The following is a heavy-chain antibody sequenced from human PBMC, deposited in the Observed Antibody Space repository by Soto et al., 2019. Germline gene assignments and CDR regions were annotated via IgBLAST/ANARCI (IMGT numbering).Heavy chain of an antibody. CDR1: GGSISSGGYY. D-gene: IGHD3-22*01. J-gene: IGHJ5*02. V-gene: IGHV4-31*03. Sequence: SETLSLTCTVSGGSISSGGYYWSWIRQHPGKGLEWIGYIYYSGSTYYNPSLKSRVTISVDTSKNQFSLKLSFVPAADTAVYYCASFFSTGYYYDSSGFRFGPPWFDPWGQGTLVTVSS. CDR2: IYYSGST. CDR3: ASFFSTGYYYDSSGFRFGPPWFDP.